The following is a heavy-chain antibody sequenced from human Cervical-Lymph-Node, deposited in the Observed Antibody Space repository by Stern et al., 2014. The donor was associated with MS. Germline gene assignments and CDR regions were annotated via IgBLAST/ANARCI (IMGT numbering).Heavy chain of an antibody. V-gene: IGHV2-5*01. CDR3: AHSFIRLGKLSSPPFDP. J-gene: IGHJ5*02. CDR2: IYGNDNK. CDR1: GFSLNTLGVG. D-gene: IGHD3-16*02. Sequence: QITLKESGPTLVKPTQTLTLTCTFSGFSLNTLGVGVGWIRQPPGKALEWLALIYGNDNKRYSPSLKTRPSIPKTTSKNQVVFTVTTVDPVDTATYYCAHSFIRLGKLSSPPFDPWGQGTLVTVSS.